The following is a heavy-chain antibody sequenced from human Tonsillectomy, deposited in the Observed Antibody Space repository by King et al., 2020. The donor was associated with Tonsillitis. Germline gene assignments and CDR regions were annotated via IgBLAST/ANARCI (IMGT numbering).Heavy chain of an antibody. Sequence: QLQESGPGLVKPSETLSLTCTVSGGSISSSDHYWAWIRQPPGKGLEWIGYLSYAGTIFYNPSLKSRITISGGTSENRFSLKLSSVTAADTAVYFFAGYVSGSFDYWGQGALVTVSS. CDR2: LSYAGTI. V-gene: IGHV4-39*01. J-gene: IGHJ4*02. CDR3: AGYVSGSFDY. CDR1: GGSISSSDHY. D-gene: IGHD1-26*01.